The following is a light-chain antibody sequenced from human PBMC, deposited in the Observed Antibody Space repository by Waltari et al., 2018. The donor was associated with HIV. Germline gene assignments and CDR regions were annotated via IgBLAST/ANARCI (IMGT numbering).Light chain of an antibody. J-gene: IGLJ3*02. CDR3: GTWDRSLSAAV. Sequence: QSVLTQPPSVSAAPGQKVTISCSGSTPNIGNDYLSWYQHVPGAAPRLLIYDNNKRPPWIPDRFSVSRSGTAATLGITVLQTGDEAHYYCGTWDRSLSAAVFGGGTKLTVL. V-gene: IGLV1-51*01. CDR2: DNN. CDR1: TPNIGNDY.